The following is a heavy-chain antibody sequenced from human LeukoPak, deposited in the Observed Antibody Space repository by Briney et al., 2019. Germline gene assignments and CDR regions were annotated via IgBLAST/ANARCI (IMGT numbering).Heavy chain of an antibody. Sequence: SVKVSCKASGYTFTDHYMHWVRQAPGQGLEWVGWINPNSGGTNYAQKFQGRVTMTRDTSINTAYMEVSRLRSDDTAVYYCASIGGTSLEYWGQGTLVTVSS. V-gene: IGHV1-2*02. CDR2: INPNSGGT. CDR1: GYTFTDHY. D-gene: IGHD4-23*01. J-gene: IGHJ4*02. CDR3: ASIGGTSLEY.